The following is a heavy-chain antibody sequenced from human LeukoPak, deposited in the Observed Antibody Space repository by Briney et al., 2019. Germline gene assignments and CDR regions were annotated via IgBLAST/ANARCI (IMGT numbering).Heavy chain of an antibody. CDR1: GFTFSSYS. J-gene: IGHJ4*02. CDR3: AIAVGKCDY. CDR2: ISSSSSYI. Sequence: GGSLRLSCAASGFTFSSYSMNWVRQAPGKGLEWVSSISSSSSYIYYADSVKGRFTISRDNAKNSLYLQMNGLRAEDTAVYYCAIAVGKCDYWGQGTLVTVPS. V-gene: IGHV3-21*01.